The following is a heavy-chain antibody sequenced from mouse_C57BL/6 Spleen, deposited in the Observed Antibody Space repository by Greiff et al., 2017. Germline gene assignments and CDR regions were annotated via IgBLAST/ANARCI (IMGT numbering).Heavy chain of an antibody. Sequence: EVQLQESGPELVKPGASVKISCKASGYSFTGYYMNWVKQSPEKSLEWIGEINPSTGGTTYNQKFKAKATLTVDKSSSTAYMQLKSLTSEDSAVYYCARRWDEDAMDDWGQGTSVTVSS. V-gene: IGHV1-42*01. CDR2: INPSTGGT. D-gene: IGHD4-1*01. CDR1: GYSFTGYY. CDR3: ARRWDEDAMDD. J-gene: IGHJ4*01.